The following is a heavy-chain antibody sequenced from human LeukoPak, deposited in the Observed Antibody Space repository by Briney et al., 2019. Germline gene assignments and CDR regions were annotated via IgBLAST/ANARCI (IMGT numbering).Heavy chain of an antibody. D-gene: IGHD2-15*01. CDR3: ARDRGGGFYYGMDV. Sequence: PGRSLRLSCTASGFTFSSHGMHWVRQAPGKGLEWVAIVWFDGSNKYYADSVKGRFTISRDNSKNTLYLQMNSLRAEDTALYYCARDRGGGFYYGMDVWGQGTTVTVSS. CDR1: GFTFSSHG. V-gene: IGHV3-33*01. CDR2: VWFDGSNK. J-gene: IGHJ6*02.